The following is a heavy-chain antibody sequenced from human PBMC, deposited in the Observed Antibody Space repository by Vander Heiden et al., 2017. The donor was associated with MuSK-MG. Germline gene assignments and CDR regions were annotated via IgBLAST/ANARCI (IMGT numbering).Heavy chain of an antibody. V-gene: IGHV1-69*01. Sequence: QVQLVQSGAEVKKPGSSVKVSCKASVGTFSSYAISWVRQAPGQGLEWMGGIIPIFGTANYAQKFQGRVTITADESTSTAYMELSSLRSEDTAVYYCARQSDYYDSSGYYRYDAFDIWGQGTMVTVSS. CDR1: VGTFSSYA. D-gene: IGHD3-22*01. CDR3: ARQSDYYDSSGYYRYDAFDI. J-gene: IGHJ3*02. CDR2: IIPIFGTA.